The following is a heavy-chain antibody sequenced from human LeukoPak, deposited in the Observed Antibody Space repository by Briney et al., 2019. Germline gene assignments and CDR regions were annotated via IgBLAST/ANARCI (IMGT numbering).Heavy chain of an antibody. Sequence: GGPLRLSCAASGFTFSSYAMSWVRQAPGKGLESVSYISGSGTTKSYADSVKGRFTISRDNAKNLVFLQMNSLRVEDTAVYYCVRDGRGYCGSTSCRPFDYWGQGILVTVSS. CDR1: GFTFSSYA. V-gene: IGHV3-48*03. CDR2: ISGSGTTK. D-gene: IGHD2-2*01. J-gene: IGHJ4*02. CDR3: VRDGRGYCGSTSCRPFDY.